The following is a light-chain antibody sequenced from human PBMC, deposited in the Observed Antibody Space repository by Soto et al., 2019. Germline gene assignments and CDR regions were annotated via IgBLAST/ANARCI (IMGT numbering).Light chain of an antibody. Sequence: QSALTQPASVSASPGQSITISCTETNSDIGTLNSVSWYQQFPGKAPKLMIFGVSVRPSGVSTRFSGSKSGNTAFLYISGLQAEDEADYYCSSYTSSRTYVFGSGTKLTVL. J-gene: IGLJ1*01. CDR1: NSDIGTLNS. CDR3: SSYTSSRTYV. CDR2: GVS. V-gene: IGLV2-14*01.